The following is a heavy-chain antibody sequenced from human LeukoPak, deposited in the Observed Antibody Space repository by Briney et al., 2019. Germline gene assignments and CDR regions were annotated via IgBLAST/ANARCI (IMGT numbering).Heavy chain of an antibody. CDR3: ARLNCSGGSCYSVDH. V-gene: IGHV4-31*03. CDR2: IYYTGST. Sequence: SQTLSLTCTVSGGSISSGAYYWSWIRQHPGKGLEWIGYIYYTGSTYYNPSLKSRVTISVDTYKNQFSLKLSSVTAADTAVYYCARLNCSGGSCYSVDHWGQGTLVTVSS. CDR1: GGSISSGAYY. J-gene: IGHJ5*02. D-gene: IGHD2-15*01.